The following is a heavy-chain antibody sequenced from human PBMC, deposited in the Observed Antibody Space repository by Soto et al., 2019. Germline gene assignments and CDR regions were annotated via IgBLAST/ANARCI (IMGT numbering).Heavy chain of an antibody. J-gene: IGHJ6*02. D-gene: IGHD3-10*01. CDR2: LHSGGDR. CDR3: ARDGPYYYASRMDV. Sequence: EVQLVESGGGLVQPGGSLRLSCVASGIPVSSNYMTWVRQAPGKGREWVSVLHSGGDRYYANSVQGRFTISRHDSTYTLFLQMNSLTAEDTAVYYCARDGPYYYASRMDVWGQGTTVTVSS. CDR1: GIPVSSNY. V-gene: IGHV3-53*04.